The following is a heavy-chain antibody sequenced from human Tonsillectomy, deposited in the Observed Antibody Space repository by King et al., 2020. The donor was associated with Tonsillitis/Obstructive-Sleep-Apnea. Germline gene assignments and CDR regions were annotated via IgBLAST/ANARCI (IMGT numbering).Heavy chain of an antibody. D-gene: IGHD3-22*01. CDR3: ARQQAYYYDSSGYSDWYFDL. Sequence: QLQESGPGLVKPSETLSLTCTASGGSISSSSHYWAWIRQSPGKGLEWIGSIYYSGSTYYNPSLQSRVTMSVDTSKNQFSLKLSSVTATDTAVYYCARQQAYYYDSSGYSDWYFDLWGRGTLVTVSS. V-gene: IGHV4-39*01. CDR2: IYYSGST. J-gene: IGHJ2*01. CDR1: GGSISSSSHY.